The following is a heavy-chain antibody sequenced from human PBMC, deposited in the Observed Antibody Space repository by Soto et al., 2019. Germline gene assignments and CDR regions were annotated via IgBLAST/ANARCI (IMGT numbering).Heavy chain of an antibody. J-gene: IGHJ4*02. D-gene: IGHD6-13*01. CDR2: ISGSGGST. CDR1: GFTFSSYA. Sequence: EVQLLESGGGLVQPGGSLRLSCAASGFTFSSYAMSWVRQAPGKGLEWVSAISGSGGSTYYADSVKGRFTISRDNSKNTLYLPMNSLRAEDTAVYYCAKDPSYSSSWYWGDYWGQGTLVTVSS. V-gene: IGHV3-23*01. CDR3: AKDPSYSSSWYWGDY.